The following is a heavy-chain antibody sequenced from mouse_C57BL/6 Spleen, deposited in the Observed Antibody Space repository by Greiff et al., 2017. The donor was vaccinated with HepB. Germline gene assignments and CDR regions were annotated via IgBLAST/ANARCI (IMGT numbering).Heavy chain of an antibody. D-gene: IGHD2-4*01. J-gene: IGHJ3*01. Sequence: DVKLVESGGGLVKPGGSLKLSCAASGFTFSDYGMHWVRQAPEKGLEWVAYISSGSSTIYYADTVKGRFTISRDNAKNTLFLQMTSLRSEDTAMYYCARTIYYDYGPFAYWGQGTLVTVSA. CDR1: GFTFSDYG. V-gene: IGHV5-17*01. CDR2: ISSGSSTI. CDR3: ARTIYYDYGPFAY.